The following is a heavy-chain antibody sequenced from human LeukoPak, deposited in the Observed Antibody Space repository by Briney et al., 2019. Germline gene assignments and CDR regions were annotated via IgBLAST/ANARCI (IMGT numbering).Heavy chain of an antibody. CDR1: GGSISGYY. CDR2: ISSSGST. Sequence: SEILSLTCSVSGGSISGYYWSWIRQPAGKGLECIGRISSSGSTNYNPSLKSRVTISVDTSKNQFSLKLSFVTAADTAVYYCARDITGSFDYWGQGNLVTVSS. V-gene: IGHV4-4*07. D-gene: IGHD1-14*01. J-gene: IGHJ4*02. CDR3: ARDITGSFDY.